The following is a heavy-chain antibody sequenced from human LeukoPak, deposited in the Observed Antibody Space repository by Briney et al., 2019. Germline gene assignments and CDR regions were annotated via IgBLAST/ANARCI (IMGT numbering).Heavy chain of an antibody. CDR3: ARGDWNDLFDY. J-gene: IGHJ4*02. Sequence: ASVRVSCKASGYTFAGYYMHWVRQAPGQGLEWMGWINPNSGGTNYAQKVQGRVNMTRDTSISTAYMELRRLRSDDTAVYYCARGDWNDLFDYWGQGTLVTVSS. V-gene: IGHV1-2*02. CDR2: INPNSGGT. CDR1: GYTFAGYY. D-gene: IGHD1-1*01.